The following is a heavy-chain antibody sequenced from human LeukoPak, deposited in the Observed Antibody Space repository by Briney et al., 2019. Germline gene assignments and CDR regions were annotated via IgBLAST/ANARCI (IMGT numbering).Heavy chain of an antibody. Sequence: PGGSLRLSCAASGFTFSGYAMSWVRQAPGKGLEWVSAISGSGGSTYYADSVKGRFTISRDNSKKTLYLQMNSLRAEDTAIFYCAKDVYNWNFYFDYWGQGTLVTVSS. CDR3: AKDVYNWNFYFDY. CDR1: GFTFSGYA. J-gene: IGHJ4*02. D-gene: IGHD1-7*01. V-gene: IGHV3-23*01. CDR2: ISGSGGST.